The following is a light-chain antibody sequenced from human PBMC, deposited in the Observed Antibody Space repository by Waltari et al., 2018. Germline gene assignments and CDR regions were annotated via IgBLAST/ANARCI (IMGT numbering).Light chain of an antibody. J-gene: IGLJ2*01. CDR1: SSDVGGYNY. CDR2: DVS. CDR3: SSYISSSTLEL. V-gene: IGLV2-14*03. Sequence: QSALTQPASVSGSPGQSIPISCTGTSSDVGGYNYVPWYQQHPDKAHKLMLYDVSKRPAGVSNRSSGSTSGNTASLTISGLQAEDEADYYCSSYISSSTLELFGGGTSLTVL.